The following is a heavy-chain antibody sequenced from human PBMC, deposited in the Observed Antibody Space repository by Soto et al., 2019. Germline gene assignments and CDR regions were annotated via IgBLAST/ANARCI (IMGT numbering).Heavy chain of an antibody. V-gene: IGHV1-69*13. Sequence: GASVKVSCKASGGTFSSYAISWVRQAPGQGLEWMGGIIPIFGTANYAQKFQGRVTITADESTSTAYMELSSLRSEDTAVYYCARGGEEGRVTKLRYYYYGMDVWGQGTTVTVSS. D-gene: IGHD2-21*02. CDR3: ARGGEEGRVTKLRYYYYGMDV. J-gene: IGHJ6*02. CDR1: GGTFSSYA. CDR2: IIPIFGTA.